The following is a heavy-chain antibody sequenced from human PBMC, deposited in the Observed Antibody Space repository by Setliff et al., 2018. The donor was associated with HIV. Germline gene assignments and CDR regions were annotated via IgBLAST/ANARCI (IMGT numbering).Heavy chain of an antibody. CDR1: GYTFTNYW. V-gene: IGHV5-51*01. CDR3: ARPRRPYSGSYNDGFDI. D-gene: IGHD1-26*01. CDR2: IYPGDSDT. Sequence: PGESLKISCKGSGYTFTNYWIGWVRQMPGKGLECMGIIYPGDSDTRYSPSCQGQVTLSAYKSISTAYLQWSSLKASDTAMFYCARPRRPYSGSYNDGFDICRQGTMVTVSS. J-gene: IGHJ3*02.